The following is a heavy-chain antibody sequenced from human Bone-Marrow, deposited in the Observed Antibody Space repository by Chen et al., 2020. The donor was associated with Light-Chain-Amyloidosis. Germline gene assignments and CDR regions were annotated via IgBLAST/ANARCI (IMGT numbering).Heavy chain of an antibody. J-gene: IGHJ4*02. CDR2: IYYSGST. CDR1: GGSISSYY. V-gene: IGHV4-59*01. D-gene: IGHD5-18*01. CDR3: ARGTWIQLWSTFDY. Sequence: QVQLQGSGPGLVKPSETLSLTCTVSGGSISSYYWSWIRQPPGKGLEWIGYIYYSGSTNYNPSLKSRVTISVDTSKNQFSLKLSSVTAADTAVYYCARGTWIQLWSTFDYWGQGTLVTVSS.